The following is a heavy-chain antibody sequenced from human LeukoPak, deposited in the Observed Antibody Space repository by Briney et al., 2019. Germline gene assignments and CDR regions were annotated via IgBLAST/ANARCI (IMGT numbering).Heavy chain of an antibody. CDR3: ASRGDY. J-gene: IGHJ4*02. CDR2: IYTSEST. Sequence: SETLSLTCTVSGGSISSGSYYWSWIRQPAGKGLEWIGRIYTSESTNYNPSLKSRVTISVDTSKNQFSLKLSSVTAADTAVYYCASRGDYWGQGTLVTVSS. V-gene: IGHV4-61*02. D-gene: IGHD3-10*01. CDR1: GGSISSGSYY.